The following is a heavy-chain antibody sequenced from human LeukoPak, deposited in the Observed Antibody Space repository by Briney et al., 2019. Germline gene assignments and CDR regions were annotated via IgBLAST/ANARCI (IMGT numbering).Heavy chain of an antibody. CDR2: ISAYNGNT. Sequence: GASVKVSCKASGYTFTSYGISWVRQAPGQGLEWMGWISAYNGNTNYAQKLQGRVTMTTDTSTSTAYMELRSLRSDDTAVYYCARDWGNYYDRNPPRTSDYWGQGTLVTVSS. J-gene: IGHJ4*02. D-gene: IGHD3-22*01. V-gene: IGHV1-18*01. CDR1: GYTFTSYG. CDR3: ARDWGNYYDRNPPRTSDY.